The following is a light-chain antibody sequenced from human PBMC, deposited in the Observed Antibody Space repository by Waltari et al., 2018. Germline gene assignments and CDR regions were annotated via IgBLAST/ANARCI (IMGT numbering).Light chain of an antibody. J-gene: IGLJ2*01. V-gene: IGLV1-47*01. Sequence: QSVLAQPPSASGTPGQRVIISCSGRRSNTASSFFYGYQQFPGTAPKVLIQRNSQRPSGVPDRFSGSKSGTSASLAISGLRPEDEADYYCAAWDGTLSAVAFGGGTKLTVL. CDR2: RNS. CDR1: RSNTASSF. CDR3: AAWDGTLSAVA.